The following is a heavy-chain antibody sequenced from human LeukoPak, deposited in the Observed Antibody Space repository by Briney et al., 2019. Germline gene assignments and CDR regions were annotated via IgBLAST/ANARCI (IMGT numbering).Heavy chain of an antibody. D-gene: IGHD5-24*01. J-gene: IGHJ4*02. V-gene: IGHV4-38-2*01. Sequence: SETLSLTCAVSGYSISSGYYWGWIRQPPGKGLEWIGSIYHSGSTYYNPSLKSRVTISVDTSKNQFSLKLSSVTAADTAGYYCARLGRMATIGYFDYSGQGTLVSVST. CDR2: IYHSGST. CDR3: ARLGRMATIGYFDY. CDR1: GYSISSGYY.